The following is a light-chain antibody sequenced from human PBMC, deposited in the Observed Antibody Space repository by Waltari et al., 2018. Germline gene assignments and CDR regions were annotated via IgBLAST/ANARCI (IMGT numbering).Light chain of an antibody. CDR3: SSFTSISTSVV. Sequence: QSALTQPASVSGSPGQSITISCTGTSNDVGGYNYFSCYQQHPGKAPKVLISDVTERPSGVSLRFSGSKSGNTASLTISGLQAEDEADYYCSSFTSISTSVVFGGGTKLTVL. CDR1: SNDVGGYNY. CDR2: DVT. J-gene: IGLJ2*01. V-gene: IGLV2-14*01.